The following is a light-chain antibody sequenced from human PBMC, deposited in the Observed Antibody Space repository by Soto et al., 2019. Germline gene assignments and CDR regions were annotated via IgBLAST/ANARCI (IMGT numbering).Light chain of an antibody. V-gene: IGKV3-11*01. CDR1: QSVSSY. J-gene: IGKJ5*01. Sequence: EIVLTQSPATLSLSPGERATLSCRTSQSVSSYFAWYQQKPGRAPRLLIYDASNRATGIPARFIGSGSGTDFTLTISSLQPEDFAFYYCQHRSNWPITFGQGTRLEIK. CDR2: DAS. CDR3: QHRSNWPIT.